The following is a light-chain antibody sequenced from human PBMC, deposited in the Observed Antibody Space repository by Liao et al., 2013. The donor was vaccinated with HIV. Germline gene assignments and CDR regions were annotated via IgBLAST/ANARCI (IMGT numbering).Light chain of an antibody. V-gene: IGLV3-25*03. J-gene: IGLJ3*02. CDR2: QDS. Sequence: SYELTQPPSVSVSPGQTASIICSGDKLGDKYACWYQQKPGQSPVLVIYQDSKRPSGIPERFSGSSSGTTVTLTISGVQAEDEADYYCQSADSSGTYTVFGGGTKLTVL. CDR1: KLGDKY. CDR3: QSADSSGTYTV.